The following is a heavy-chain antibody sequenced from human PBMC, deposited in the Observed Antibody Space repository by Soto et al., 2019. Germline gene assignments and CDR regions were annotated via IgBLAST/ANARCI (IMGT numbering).Heavy chain of an antibody. CDR3: ARVRMDIVVVPAARYYYYYGMDV. D-gene: IGHD2-2*03. Sequence: QVQLVQSGAEVKKPGSSVKVSCKASGGTFSSYAISWVRQAPGQGLECMGGIIPIFGTANYAQKFQGRVTITADESTSTAYMELSSLRSGDTAVYYCARVRMDIVVVPAARYYYYYGMDVWGQGTTVTVSS. CDR2: IIPIFGTA. CDR1: GGTFSSYA. V-gene: IGHV1-69*01. J-gene: IGHJ6*02.